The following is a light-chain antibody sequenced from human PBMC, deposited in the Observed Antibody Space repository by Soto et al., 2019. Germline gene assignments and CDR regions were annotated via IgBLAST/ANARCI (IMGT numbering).Light chain of an antibody. Sequence: EVVLTQSPATLSLSPGERATLSCRASQSVFNYLAWYQQKPGQAPRLLIYDTFNKATGVPARFSGSGSGTDFTLTISSLEPEDFAVYYCQQRSKWPWTLGQGTK. CDR3: QQRSKWPWT. J-gene: IGKJ1*01. CDR1: QSVFNY. V-gene: IGKV3-11*01. CDR2: DTF.